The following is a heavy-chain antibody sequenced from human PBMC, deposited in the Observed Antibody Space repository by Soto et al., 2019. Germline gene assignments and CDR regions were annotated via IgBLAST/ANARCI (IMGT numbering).Heavy chain of an antibody. D-gene: IGHD3-3*01. J-gene: IGHJ3*02. V-gene: IGHV3-7*01. CDR1: GFTFSSYW. CDR2: IKQDGSEK. CDR3: ARSRSTIFGVASDAFDI. Sequence: PGGSLRLSCAASGFTFSSYWLSWVRQASGKGLEWVANIKQDGSEKYYVDSVKGRFTISRDNAKNSLYLQMNSLRDEDTAVYYCARSRSTIFGVASDAFDIWGQGTRVTVS.